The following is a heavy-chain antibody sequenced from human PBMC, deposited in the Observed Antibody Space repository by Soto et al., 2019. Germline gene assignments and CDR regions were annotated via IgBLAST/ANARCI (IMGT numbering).Heavy chain of an antibody. V-gene: IGHV3-48*01. Sequence: GGSLRLSCAASGFTFSSYSMNWVRQAPGKGLEWVSYISSSSSTIYYADSVKGGSTISRDNAKNSLYLQMNSLRAEDTAVYYCARLDGYCIGGSCYYYMDVWGKGTTVTVSS. CDR1: GFTFSSYS. CDR2: ISSSSSTI. CDR3: ARLDGYCIGGSCYYYMDV. J-gene: IGHJ6*03. D-gene: IGHD2-15*01.